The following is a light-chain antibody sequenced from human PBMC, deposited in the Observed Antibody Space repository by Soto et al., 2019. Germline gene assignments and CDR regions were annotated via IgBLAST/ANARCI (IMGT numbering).Light chain of an antibody. Sequence: DIVMTQSPDSLAVYLGERATINCKTSQSVLYSSNNKNYLAWYQQKPGQPPKLLIHWPATRVSGVPDRFSGSGFCTDFSPTISSLQAEDVAVYYCQQYYSTPPAFGQGTKVDIK. J-gene: IGKJ1*01. CDR3: QQYYSTPPA. V-gene: IGKV4-1*01. CDR1: QSVLYSSNNKNY. CDR2: WPA.